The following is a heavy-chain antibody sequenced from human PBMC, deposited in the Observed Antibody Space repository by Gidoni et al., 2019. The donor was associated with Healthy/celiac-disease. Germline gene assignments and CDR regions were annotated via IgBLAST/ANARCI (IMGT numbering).Heavy chain of an antibody. CDR2: ISYDGSNK. D-gene: IGHD3-3*01. Sequence: QVQLVESGGGVVQPGRSLRLPCAASGFTFSSYGMHWVRPAPGKGLEWVAVISYDGSNKYYADSVKGRFTISRDNSKNTLYLQMNSLRAEDTAVYYCAKADRFYLGYFDLWGRGTLVTVSS. CDR1: GFTFSSYG. J-gene: IGHJ2*01. V-gene: IGHV3-30*18. CDR3: AKADRFYLGYFDL.